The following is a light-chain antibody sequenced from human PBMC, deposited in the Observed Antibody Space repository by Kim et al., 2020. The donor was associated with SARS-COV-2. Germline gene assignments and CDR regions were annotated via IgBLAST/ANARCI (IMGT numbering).Light chain of an antibody. J-gene: IGKJ1*01. CDR2: AAS. CDR1: QGIRNY. Sequence: DIQMTQSPSSLSASVGDRVTITCRASQGIRNYLAWYQQKPGKGPKLLIYAASTLQSGVPSRFSGSGSGTDFTLTISSLQPEDIAAYYCRMNSSAPWTFGQRTKVDIK. CDR3: RMNSSAPWT. V-gene: IGKV1-27*01.